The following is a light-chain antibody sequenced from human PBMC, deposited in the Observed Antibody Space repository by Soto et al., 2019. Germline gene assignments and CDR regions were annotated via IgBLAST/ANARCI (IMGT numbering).Light chain of an antibody. V-gene: IGKV1-5*01. CDR2: DAS. CDR1: QSISSW. CDR3: QQYNSYPIT. Sequence: DIQMTQSPSTLSASVGDRVTITCLASQSISSWLAWYQQKPGKAPKLLIYDASNLESGVPPRFSGSGSGTEFTLTISSLQPDDFATYYCQQYNSYPITFGQGTRLEIK. J-gene: IGKJ5*01.